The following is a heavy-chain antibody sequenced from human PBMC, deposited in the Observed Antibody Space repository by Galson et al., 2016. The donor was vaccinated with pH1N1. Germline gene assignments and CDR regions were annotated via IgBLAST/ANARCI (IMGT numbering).Heavy chain of an antibody. CDR1: GYDFINSG. Sequence: SVKVSCKASGYDFINSGVNWVRQAPGQGLEWMGWISVYDGKTVYAEKVQGRVTMTTDTSTNTAYMEVRSLKSDDTAVYYCARGGSEHRYSGSRYAAIDIWGQGTMVTVSS. J-gene: IGHJ3*02. CDR2: ISVYDGKT. CDR3: ARGGSEHRYSGSRYAAIDI. V-gene: IGHV1-18*04. D-gene: IGHD5-12*01.